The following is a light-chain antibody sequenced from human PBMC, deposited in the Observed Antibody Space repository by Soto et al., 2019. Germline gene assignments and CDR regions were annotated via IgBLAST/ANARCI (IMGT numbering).Light chain of an antibody. CDR3: CSYAGSYTFV. J-gene: IGLJ1*01. Sequence: QSVLTQPRSVSGSPGQSVTISFTGTSSDVGGYNYVSWYQQHPGKAPKLMIYDVSKRPSGVPDRFSGSKSGNTASLTISGLQAEDEADYYCCSYAGSYTFVFGTGTKV. CDR2: DVS. CDR1: SSDVGGYNY. V-gene: IGLV2-11*01.